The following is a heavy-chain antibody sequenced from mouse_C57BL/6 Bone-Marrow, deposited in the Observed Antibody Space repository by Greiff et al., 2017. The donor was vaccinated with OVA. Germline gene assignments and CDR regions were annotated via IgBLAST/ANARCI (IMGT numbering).Heavy chain of an antibody. Sequence: EVKLVESGPSLVRPSQTLSLTCTVTGFSINSDCYWIWIRQFPGNKLEYIGYTFYSGITYYNPFLESRTYITRDTSKNQFSLKLSSVTTEDTATYYCARAITTVVRDWYFDVWGTETTVTVSS. V-gene: IGHV3-3*01. CDR1: GFSINSDCY. CDR2: TFYSGIT. CDR3: ARAITTVVRDWYFDV. D-gene: IGHD1-1*01. J-gene: IGHJ1*03.